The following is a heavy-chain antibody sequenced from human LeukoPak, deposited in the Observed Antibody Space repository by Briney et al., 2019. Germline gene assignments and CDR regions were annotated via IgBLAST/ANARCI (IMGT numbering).Heavy chain of an antibody. Sequence: EASVKVSCKASGYTFTSYGISWVRQAPGQGLEWMGWISAYNGNTNYAQKLQGRVTMTTDTSTSTAYMELRSLRSDDTAVYYCARAPIVVVVAAIDYWGQGTLVTVSS. J-gene: IGHJ4*02. CDR1: GYTFTSYG. D-gene: IGHD2-15*01. CDR2: ISAYNGNT. V-gene: IGHV1-18*01. CDR3: ARAPIVVVVAAIDY.